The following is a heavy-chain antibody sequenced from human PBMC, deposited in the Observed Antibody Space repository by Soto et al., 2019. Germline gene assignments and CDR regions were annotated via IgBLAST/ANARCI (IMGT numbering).Heavy chain of an antibody. V-gene: IGHV1-46*03. Sequence: QVQLVQSGTEVMKPGASVKISCKASGYTFTRYYMHWVRQAPGQVLECMGITNPSGGSTSYAQKFQDRVTMTRDTSTSTFYMELSSLRSEDTAVYYCARDFELRGTILGVVIWWMYNWSDTWGQGTLVTVSS. CDR1: GYTFTRYY. CDR2: TNPSGGST. CDR3: ARDFELRGTILGVVIWWMYNWSDT. J-gene: IGHJ5*02. D-gene: IGHD3-3*01.